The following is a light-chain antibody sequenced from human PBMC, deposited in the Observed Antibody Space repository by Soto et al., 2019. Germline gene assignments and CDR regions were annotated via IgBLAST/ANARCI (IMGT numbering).Light chain of an antibody. CDR1: QSVSSNY. Sequence: EIVLTQSPGTLSLSPGERVTLSCRASQSVSSNYLAWYQQKPGQAPRLLIYGASSRATGIPDRFIGSGSGTDFTLTISRLEPEDFAVYYCQQYGGSPRVTFGGGTKVEIK. V-gene: IGKV3-20*01. J-gene: IGKJ4*01. CDR3: QQYGGSPRVT. CDR2: GAS.